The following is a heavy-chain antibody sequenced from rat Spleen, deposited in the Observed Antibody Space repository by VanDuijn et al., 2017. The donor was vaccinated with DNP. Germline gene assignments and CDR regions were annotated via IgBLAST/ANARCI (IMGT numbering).Heavy chain of an antibody. Sequence: EVQLVESGGALVQPGRSLKLSCAVSGFTFSNHGMAWVRQAPTKGLEWVASISSGGGITDYRDSVKGRFTISRDDAKNTQYLQMDSLRSEDTATYYCARHEEYSSYVYGFAYWGQGTLVTVSS. CDR2: ISSGGGIT. CDR1: GFTFSNHG. CDR3: ARHEEYSSYVYGFAY. J-gene: IGHJ3*01. D-gene: IGHD1-2*01. V-gene: IGHV5S13*01.